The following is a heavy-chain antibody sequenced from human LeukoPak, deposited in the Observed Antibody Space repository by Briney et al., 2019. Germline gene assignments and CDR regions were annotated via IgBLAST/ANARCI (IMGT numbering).Heavy chain of an antibody. CDR2: INHSGST. J-gene: IGHJ4*02. D-gene: IGHD3-22*01. CDR1: GGSFSGYY. CDR3: ARGQRLHYDSSGYKALSY. Sequence: SETLSLTCAVYGGSFSGYYWRWIRQPPGKGLEWIGEINHSGSTNYNPSLKSRVTISLDTSKNQFSLKLSSVTAADTAVYYCARGQRLHYDSSGYKALSYWGQGTLVTVSS. V-gene: IGHV4-34*01.